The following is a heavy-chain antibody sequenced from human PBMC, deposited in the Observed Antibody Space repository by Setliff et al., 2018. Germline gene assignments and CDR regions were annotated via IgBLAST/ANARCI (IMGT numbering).Heavy chain of an antibody. CDR1: GFTLSSYA. V-gene: IGHV3-23*01. Sequence: GGSLRLSCAASGFTLSSYAMTWVRRAPGKGLEWVSGIRSGGGNTYYADSVKGRFTISRGNSKNTLYLQMNSLRAEDTAVYYCAKSRGQWSFDYWGQGTLVTVSS. D-gene: IGHD6-19*01. CDR3: AKSRGQWSFDY. J-gene: IGHJ4*02. CDR2: IRSGGGNT.